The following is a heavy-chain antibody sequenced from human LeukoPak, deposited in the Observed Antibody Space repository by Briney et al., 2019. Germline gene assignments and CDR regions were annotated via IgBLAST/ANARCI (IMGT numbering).Heavy chain of an antibody. V-gene: IGHV4-59*01. CDR1: GGSFRDYY. J-gene: IGHJ4*02. CDR3: ASRKLGNDY. D-gene: IGHD7-27*01. CDR2: IYYTGT. Sequence: SETLSLTCGVHGGSFRDYYWSWIRQSPGKGLEWIGYIYYTGTSYNPSLKSRVTISADTSKNQFSLKLISVTAADTAVYYCASRKLGNDYWGQGTLVTVSS.